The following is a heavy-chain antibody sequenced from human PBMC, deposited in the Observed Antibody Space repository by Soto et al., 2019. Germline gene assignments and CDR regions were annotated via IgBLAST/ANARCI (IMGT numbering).Heavy chain of an antibody. D-gene: IGHD3-9*01. V-gene: IGHV3-21*01. J-gene: IGHJ4*02. CDR3: ARDHRAYYDILTGYTVDY. CDR2: ISSSSSYI. CDR1: GFTFSSYS. Sequence: GGSLRLSCAASGFTFSSYSMNWVRQAPGKGLEWVSSISSSSSYIYYADSVKGRFTISRDNAKNSLYLQMNSLRAEDTAVYYCARDHRAYYDILTGYTVDYWGQGTLVTVSS.